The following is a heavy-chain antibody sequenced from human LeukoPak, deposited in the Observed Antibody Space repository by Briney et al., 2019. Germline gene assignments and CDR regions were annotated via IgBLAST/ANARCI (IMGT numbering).Heavy chain of an antibody. CDR1: GYTFTGYY. CDR2: INPNSGGT. D-gene: IGHD4-17*01. V-gene: IGHV1-2*02. Sequence: VASVKVSCKASGYTFTGYYIHWVRQAPGQGLEWMGWINPNSGGTNYAQKFQGRVTMTRDTSISTAYMELSRLRSDDTAVYYCARVSGLDGDYNWFDPWGQGTLVTVSS. J-gene: IGHJ5*02. CDR3: ARVSGLDGDYNWFDP.